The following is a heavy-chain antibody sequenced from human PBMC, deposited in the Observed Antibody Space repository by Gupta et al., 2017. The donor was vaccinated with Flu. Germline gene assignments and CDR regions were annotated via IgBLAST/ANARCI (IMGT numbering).Heavy chain of an antibody. J-gene: IGHJ4*02. CDR2: INAGNGNT. V-gene: IGHV1-3*01. Sequence: QVQLVQSGAEVKKPGASVKVSCKASGYTFTSYAIHWVRQAPGQRLEWMGWINAGNGNTKYSQKFQGRVTISRDTSASTAYMELSNLRSEDTAVYYCVRGAEHEPLEFDYWGQGTLVTVSS. CDR3: VRGAEHEPLEFDY. CDR1: GYTFTSYA.